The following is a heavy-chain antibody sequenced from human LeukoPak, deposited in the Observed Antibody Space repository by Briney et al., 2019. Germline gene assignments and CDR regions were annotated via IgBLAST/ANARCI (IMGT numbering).Heavy chain of an antibody. CDR2: IWSDGSNK. V-gene: IGHV3-33*01. CDR3: ARVTMVAGASYNWFVP. CDR1: GFTFSNYG. D-gene: IGHD2-15*01. J-gene: IGHJ5*02. Sequence: PGGSLRLSCAASGFTFSNYGMHWVRQAPGKGLEWGEVIWSDGSNKHCAESARGRFTTSRDNSKNTLYLQMNSLRAEDTDVYYCARVTMVAGASYNWFVPWGQGTLVTVST.